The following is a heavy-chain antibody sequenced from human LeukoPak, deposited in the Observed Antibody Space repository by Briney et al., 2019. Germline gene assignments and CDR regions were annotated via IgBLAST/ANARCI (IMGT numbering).Heavy chain of an antibody. CDR2: IIPMFNTT. V-gene: IGHV1-69*06. CDR1: GGTFSSYA. Sequence: ASVKASCKASGGTFSSYAISWVRQAPGQGLEWMGGIIPMFNTTKYAQKFQDRVTITADKSTSTAYMELSSLRSEDTAVYYCVEGGIAPLNWFDPWGQGTLVTVSS. CDR3: VEGGIAPLNWFDP. J-gene: IGHJ5*02. D-gene: IGHD6-13*01.